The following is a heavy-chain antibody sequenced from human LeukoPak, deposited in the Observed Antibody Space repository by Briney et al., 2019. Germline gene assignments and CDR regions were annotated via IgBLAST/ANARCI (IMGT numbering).Heavy chain of an antibody. J-gene: IGHJ3*02. CDR3: ASTYYDSSGIGAFDI. CDR2: ISSSGSTI. V-gene: IGHV3-11*01. CDR1: GFTFSDYY. Sequence: GGSLRLSCAASGFTFSDYYMSWIRQAPGKGLEWVSYISSSGSTIYYADSVKGRFTISRDNAKYSLYLQMNSLRAEDTAVYYCASTYYDSSGIGAFDIWGQGTMVTVSS. D-gene: IGHD3-22*01.